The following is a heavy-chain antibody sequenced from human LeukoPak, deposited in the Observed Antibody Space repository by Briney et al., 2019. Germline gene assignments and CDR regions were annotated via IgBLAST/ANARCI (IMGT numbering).Heavy chain of an antibody. J-gene: IGHJ5*02. Sequence: SQTLSLTCTVSGGSISSGSYYWSWIRQPAGKGLEWIGRIYTSGSTNYNPSLKSRVTISVDTSKNQFSLKLSSVTAAETAVYYCAREVITIFGVVTHYNWFDPWGQGTLVTVSS. D-gene: IGHD3-3*01. CDR2: IYTSGST. CDR3: AREVITIFGVVTHYNWFDP. V-gene: IGHV4-61*02. CDR1: GGSISSGSYY.